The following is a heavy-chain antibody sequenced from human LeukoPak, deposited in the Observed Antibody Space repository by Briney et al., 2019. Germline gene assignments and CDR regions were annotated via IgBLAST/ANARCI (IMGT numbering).Heavy chain of an antibody. CDR2: IRYDGSNK. CDR1: GFTFSSYG. J-gene: IGHJ3*02. V-gene: IGHV3-30*02. D-gene: IGHD1-7*01. Sequence: GGSLRLSCAASGFTFSSYGMHWVRQAPGKGLKWVAFIRYDGSNKYYADSVKGRFTISRDNSKNTLYLQMNSLRAEDTAVYYCAKDQGYNWNYEGDAFDIWGQGTMVTVSS. CDR3: AKDQGYNWNYEGDAFDI.